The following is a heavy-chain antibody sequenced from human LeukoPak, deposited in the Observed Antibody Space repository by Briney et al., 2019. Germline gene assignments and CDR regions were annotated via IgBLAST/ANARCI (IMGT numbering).Heavy chain of an antibody. CDR2: ISSSSSYI. Sequence: GGSLRLSCAASGFTFSSYSMNWVRQAPGKGLEWVSSISSSSSYIYYADSVKGRFTISRDNAKNSLYLQMNSLRAEDTAVYYCAKDSSSSDYYYYMDVWGEGTTVTVSS. V-gene: IGHV3-21*01. J-gene: IGHJ6*03. D-gene: IGHD6-6*01. CDR1: GFTFSSYS. CDR3: AKDSSSSDYYYYMDV.